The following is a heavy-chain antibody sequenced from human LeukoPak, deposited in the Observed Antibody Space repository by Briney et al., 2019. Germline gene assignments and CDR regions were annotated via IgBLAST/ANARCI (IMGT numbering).Heavy chain of an antibody. D-gene: IGHD6-13*01. J-gene: IGHJ4*02. CDR2: INWNGGST. V-gene: IGHV3-20*04. CDR1: GFTFDDYG. Sequence: QTGESLRLSCAAAGFTFDDYGMSWVRQAPGKGLEWVSGINWNGGSTGYADSVKGRFTISRDNAKNSLYLQMNSLRAEDTALYYSARSAAAGNYWGQGTLVTVSS. CDR3: ARSAAAGNY.